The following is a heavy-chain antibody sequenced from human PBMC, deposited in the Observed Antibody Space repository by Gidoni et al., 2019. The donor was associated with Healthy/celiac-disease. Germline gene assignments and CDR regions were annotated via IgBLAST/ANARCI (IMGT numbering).Heavy chain of an antibody. CDR1: GGSISSSSYY. CDR2: IYYSGST. J-gene: IGHJ4*02. Sequence: QLQLQESGPGLVKPSETLSLTCTVSGGSISSSSYYWGWIRQPPGKGLEWIGSIYYSGSTYYNPSLKSRVTISVDTSKNQFSLKLSSVTAADTAVYYCARHVVVGSSSSEYWGQGTLVTVSS. V-gene: IGHV4-39*01. D-gene: IGHD6-6*01. CDR3: ARHVVVGSSSSEY.